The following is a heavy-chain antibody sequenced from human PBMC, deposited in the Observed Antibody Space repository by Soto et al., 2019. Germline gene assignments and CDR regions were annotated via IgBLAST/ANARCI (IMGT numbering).Heavy chain of an antibody. Sequence: EVQLVESGGGLVQPGGSLRLSCTASGFIVSDTYVNWVRQAPGKGLEWVSVIPNRGDTHYADSVRGRFSLSRDISDNTLHLQMNNLRVEDTAFYYCAREPRYCRGGSCSITGDAYDIWGQGTMVNVSS. D-gene: IGHD2-15*01. CDR1: GFIVSDTY. CDR3: AREPRYCRGGSCSITGDAYDI. CDR2: IPNRGDT. J-gene: IGHJ3*02. V-gene: IGHV3-66*01.